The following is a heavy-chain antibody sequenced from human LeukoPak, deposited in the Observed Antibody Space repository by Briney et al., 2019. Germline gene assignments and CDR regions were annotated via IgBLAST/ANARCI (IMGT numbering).Heavy chain of an antibody. CDR1: GFTFSSYG. J-gene: IGHJ4*02. CDR2: IRYDGSNK. V-gene: IGHV3-30*02. Sequence: GGSLRLSCAASGFTFSSYGMHWVRQAPGKGLEWVAFIRYDGSNKYYADSVKGRFTISRDNSKNTLYLQMNSLRAEDTAVYCCARIHYGYCSSTSCYPDYWGQGTLVTVSS. D-gene: IGHD2-2*01. CDR3: ARIHYGYCSSTSCYPDY.